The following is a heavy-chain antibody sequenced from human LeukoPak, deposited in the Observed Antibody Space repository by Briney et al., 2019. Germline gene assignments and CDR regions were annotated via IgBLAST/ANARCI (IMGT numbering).Heavy chain of an antibody. CDR2: ISSSSSYI. CDR3: ARGGLGLRYFDWSEAPNQIDY. D-gene: IGHD3-9*01. CDR1: GFTFSSYS. V-gene: IGHV3-21*01. Sequence: KAGGSLRLSCAASGFTFSSYSMNWVRRAPGKGLEWVSSISSSSSYIYYADSVKGRFTISRDNAKNSLYLQMNSLRAEDTAVYYCARGGLGLRYFDWSEAPNQIDYWGQGTLVTVSS. J-gene: IGHJ4*02.